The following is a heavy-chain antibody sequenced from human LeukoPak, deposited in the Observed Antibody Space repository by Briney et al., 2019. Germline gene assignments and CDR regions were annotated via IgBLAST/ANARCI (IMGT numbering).Heavy chain of an antibody. Sequence: ASVKVSCKASGYTFTGYHMHWVRQAPGQGLEWMGWINPNSGGTNYAQKFQGRVTMTRDTSISTAYMELSRLRSDDTAVYYCARELYYDSSGLNCWGQGTLVTVSS. CDR2: INPNSGGT. CDR3: ARELYYDSSGLNC. CDR1: GYTFTGYH. V-gene: IGHV1-2*02. J-gene: IGHJ4*02. D-gene: IGHD3-22*01.